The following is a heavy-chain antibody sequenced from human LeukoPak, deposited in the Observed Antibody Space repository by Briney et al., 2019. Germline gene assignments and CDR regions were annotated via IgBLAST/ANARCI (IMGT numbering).Heavy chain of an antibody. CDR3: GRDYDRTVDF. D-gene: IGHD3-22*01. V-gene: IGHV3-48*01. J-gene: IGHJ4*02. CDR1: GFTFSSYP. Sequence: GGSLRLSCAASGFTFSSYPMNWVRQAPGKGLEWVSFISSSTTTIYYADSVKGRFTISRDSAKNSLHLQMHSLRAEDTAVYFCGRDYDRTVDFWGQGTLVTVSS. CDR2: ISSSTTTI.